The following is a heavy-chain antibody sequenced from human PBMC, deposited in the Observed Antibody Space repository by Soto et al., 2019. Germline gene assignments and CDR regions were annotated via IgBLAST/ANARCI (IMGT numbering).Heavy chain of an antibody. D-gene: IGHD3-3*01. CDR2: ISYDGSKQ. V-gene: IGHV3-30*03. Sequence: QAPGKGLAWVAFISYDGSKQYYEDSVRGRFTISRANSNNTLYLQMNNMTREDTAVYFCARRRFLDSPLDFWGQGTLVTVSS. J-gene: IGHJ4*02. CDR3: ARRRFLDSPLDF.